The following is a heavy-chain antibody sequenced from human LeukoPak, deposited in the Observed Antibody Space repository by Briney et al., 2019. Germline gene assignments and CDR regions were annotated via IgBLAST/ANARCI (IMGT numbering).Heavy chain of an antibody. CDR2: INHSGST. CDR1: GGSFSGYY. J-gene: IGHJ4*02. Sequence: SETLSLTCAVYGGSFSGYYWSWTRQPPGKGLEWIGEINHSGSTNYNPSLKSRVTISVDTSKNQFSLKLSSVTAADTAVYYCARGRIAAAGTVPNYFDYWGQGTLVTVSS. V-gene: IGHV4-34*01. D-gene: IGHD6-13*01. CDR3: ARGRIAAAGTVPNYFDY.